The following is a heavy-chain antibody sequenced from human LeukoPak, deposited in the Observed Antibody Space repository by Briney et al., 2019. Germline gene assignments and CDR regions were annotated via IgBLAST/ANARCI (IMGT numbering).Heavy chain of an antibody. CDR2: SSNIKGT. Sequence: SETLSLTCTVSGVSISIFHWTWIRQPPGKGLGWIGYSSNIKGTYYNPSLKSRVTISLDTSKNQFSLRLNSVTAADTAVYCCARVKGPNWLDPWGQGTLVTVSS. J-gene: IGHJ5*02. V-gene: IGHV4-59*01. CDR1: GVSISIFH. CDR3: ARVKGPNWLDP.